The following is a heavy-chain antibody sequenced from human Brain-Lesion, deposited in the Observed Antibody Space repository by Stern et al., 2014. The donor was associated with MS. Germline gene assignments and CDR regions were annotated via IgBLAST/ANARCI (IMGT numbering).Heavy chain of an antibody. Sequence: VQLVESGPGLVKPSQTLSLSCTVSGGSISSGGYYWSWIRQPAGKGLEWIGRIFNSGSTSYNPSLKSRVPISIDTSKTQFSRRLNSMPAADTAVYYCARGRVVPGFQYYATDVWGQGTTVIVSS. D-gene: IGHD2-2*01. CDR1: GGSISSGGYY. CDR3: ARGRVVPGFQYYATDV. V-gene: IGHV4-61*02. CDR2: IFNSGST. J-gene: IGHJ6*02.